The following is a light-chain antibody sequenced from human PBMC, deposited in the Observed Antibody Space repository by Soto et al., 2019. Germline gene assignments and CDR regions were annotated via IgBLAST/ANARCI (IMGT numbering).Light chain of an antibody. CDR2: GAS. CDR1: QTVRNN. Sequence: EIVLTQSPGTLSLSPGERATLSCRAIQTVRNNYLAWYQQKPGQAPRLLIYGASTRATGIPARFSGSGSGTEFTLTISSLQSEDFAVYYCQQYNNWPSLTFGGGTKVDIK. J-gene: IGKJ4*01. CDR3: QQYNNWPSLT. V-gene: IGKV3-15*01.